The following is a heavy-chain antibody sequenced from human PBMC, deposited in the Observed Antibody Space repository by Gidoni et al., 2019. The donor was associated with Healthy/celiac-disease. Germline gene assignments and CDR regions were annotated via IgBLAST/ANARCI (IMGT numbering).Heavy chain of an antibody. CDR1: GGSLSSSSYY. V-gene: IGHV4-39*01. Sequence: QLPLPESGPGLWKPSETLSLPCNFSGGSLSSSSYYWGWIRQPPGKGLEWIGSIYYSGSTYYNPSLKSRVTISVDTSKNQFSLKLSSVTAADTAVYYCARLMTNADYWGQGTLVTVSS. J-gene: IGHJ4*02. CDR2: IYYSGST. CDR3: ARLMTNADY. D-gene: IGHD2-8*01.